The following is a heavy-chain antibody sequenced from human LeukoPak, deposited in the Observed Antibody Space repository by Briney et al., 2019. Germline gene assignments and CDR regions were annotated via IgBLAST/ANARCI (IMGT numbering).Heavy chain of an antibody. V-gene: IGHV3-66*02. Sequence: PGGSLRLSCAASGFTVSTNYMSWVRQAPGKGLEWVSVIYSGGSTYYADSVKGRFTISRDNSKNTLYLQMNSLRVEDTAVYYCASHKAYRAFDIWGQGIMVTVSS. CDR2: IYSGGST. J-gene: IGHJ3*02. CDR3: ASHKAYRAFDI. CDR1: GFTVSTNY. D-gene: IGHD3-16*01.